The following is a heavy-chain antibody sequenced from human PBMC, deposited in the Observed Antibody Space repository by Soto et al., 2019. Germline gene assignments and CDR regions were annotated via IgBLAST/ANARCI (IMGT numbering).Heavy chain of an antibody. V-gene: IGHV5-51*01. D-gene: IGHD3-10*01. CDR2: IYPGDSDT. CDR1: GYSFTSYW. CDR3: ARHPNYYGSRSYYKNYYYMDV. Sequence: EVQLVQSGAEVKKPGESLKISCKGSGYSFTSYWIGWVRQMPGKGLEWMGIIYPGDSDTRYSPSFQGQVTISADKSISTAYLQWSSLKASDTAMYYCARHPNYYGSRSYYKNYYYMDVWGKGTTVTVSS. J-gene: IGHJ6*03.